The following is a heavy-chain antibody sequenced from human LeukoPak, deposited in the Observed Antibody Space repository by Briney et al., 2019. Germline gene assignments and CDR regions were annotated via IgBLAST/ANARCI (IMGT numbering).Heavy chain of an antibody. Sequence: ASVKVSCKASGGTFSSYAISWVRQAPGQGLEWMGWISAYNGNTNYVQKLQGRVTMTTDTSTSTAYMELRSLRSDDTAVYYCARVGATEWELPYFDYWGQGTLVTVSS. J-gene: IGHJ4*02. D-gene: IGHD1-26*01. V-gene: IGHV1-18*01. CDR2: ISAYNGNT. CDR1: GGTFSSYA. CDR3: ARVGATEWELPYFDY.